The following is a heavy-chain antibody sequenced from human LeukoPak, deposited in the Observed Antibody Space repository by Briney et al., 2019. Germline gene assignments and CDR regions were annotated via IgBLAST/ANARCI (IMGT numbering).Heavy chain of an antibody. J-gene: IGHJ4*02. CDR3: AKDLRQGDGYWEIDY. D-gene: IGHD5-24*01. CDR1: GFIFSTHA. Sequence: GGPLTLSCAASGFIFSTHALSWVRQAPGKGLEWVSGIVGDGTTYYADSVKGRFIVSRDQSKNTVFLRMNSLRAEDTAVYYCAKDLRQGDGYWEIDYWGQGALVTVSS. CDR2: IVGDGTT. V-gene: IGHV3-23*01.